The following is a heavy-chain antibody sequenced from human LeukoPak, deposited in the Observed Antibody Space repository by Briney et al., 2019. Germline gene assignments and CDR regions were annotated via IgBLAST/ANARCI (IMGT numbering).Heavy chain of an antibody. Sequence: PSETLSLTCTVSGASMSNYYWSWIRQPPGKGLEWIGHFYYSGSTNYNPSLRSRVTISVDTSKNQFSLKLSSVTAADTAVYYCARAAPWFGEFDAFDIWGQGTMVTVSS. V-gene: IGHV4-59*01. D-gene: IGHD3-10*01. J-gene: IGHJ3*02. CDR2: FYYSGST. CDR3: ARAAPWFGEFDAFDI. CDR1: GASMSNYY.